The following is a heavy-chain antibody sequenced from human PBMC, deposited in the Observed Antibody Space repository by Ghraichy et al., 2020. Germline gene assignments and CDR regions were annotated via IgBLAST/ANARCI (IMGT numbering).Heavy chain of an antibody. CDR2: IDHSGST. CDR3: ARSPSRQTANFDY. D-gene: IGHD2-21*02. J-gene: IGHJ4*01. V-gene: IGHV4-34*01. Sequence: SETLSLTCAVSGGSFSGYYWNWIRQPPGKGLEWIGEIDHSGSTNNNPSLKSRVSYSLDTSKNQFSLQLRSVTAADTAIYYCARSPSRQTANFDYWGQESWSPSPQ. CDR1: GGSFSGYY.